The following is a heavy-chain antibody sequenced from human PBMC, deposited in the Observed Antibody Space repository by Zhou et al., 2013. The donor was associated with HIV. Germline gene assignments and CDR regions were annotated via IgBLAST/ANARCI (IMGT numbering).Heavy chain of an antibody. CDR1: GGTFSSYA. D-gene: IGHD2-15*01. V-gene: IGHV1-69*05. CDR3: ARDPLNSFACSGGSCYSGSDY. CDR2: IIPIFGTA. Sequence: QVQLVQSGAEVKKPGSSVKVSCKASGGTFSSYAISWVRQAPGQGLEWMGGIIPIFGTANYAQKFQGRVTITTDESTSTAYMELSSLRSEDTAVYYCARDPLNSFACSGGSCYSGSDYWGQGNPWVTVSS. J-gene: IGHJ4*02.